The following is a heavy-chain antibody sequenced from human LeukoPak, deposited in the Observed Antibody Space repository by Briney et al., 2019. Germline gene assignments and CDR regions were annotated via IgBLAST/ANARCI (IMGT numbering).Heavy chain of an antibody. CDR2: INHSGST. V-gene: IGHV4-34*01. CDR1: GGSFSGYY. J-gene: IGHJ4*02. CDR3: ARGYDHGQY. Sequence: PSETLSLTCAVYGGSFSGYYWSWIRQPPGKGLEWIGEINHSGSTNYNPSLKSRVTISVDTSKNQFSLKLSSVTAADTAVYYCARGYDHGQYWGQGTLVTVSS. D-gene: IGHD3-16*01.